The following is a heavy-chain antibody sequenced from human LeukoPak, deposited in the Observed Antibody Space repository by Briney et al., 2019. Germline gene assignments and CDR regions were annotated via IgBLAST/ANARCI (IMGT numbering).Heavy chain of an antibody. V-gene: IGHV4-59*05. J-gene: IGHJ6*03. CDR2: IYYSGST. Sequence: SETLSLTCTVSGGSISSYYWSWIRQPPGKGLEWIGSIYYSGSTYYNPSLKSRVTISVDTSKNQFSLKLSSVTAADTAVYYCARLLGGDYMDVWGKGTTVTVSS. CDR3: ARLLGGDYMDV. D-gene: IGHD3-16*01. CDR1: GGSISSYY.